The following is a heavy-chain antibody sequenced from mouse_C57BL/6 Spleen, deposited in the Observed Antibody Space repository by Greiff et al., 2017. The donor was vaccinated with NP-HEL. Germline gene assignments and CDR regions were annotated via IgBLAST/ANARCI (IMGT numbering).Heavy chain of an antibody. CDR3: ARLRGYYPFFDY. CDR2: ISDGGSYT. J-gene: IGHJ2*01. V-gene: IGHV5-4*03. D-gene: IGHD2-3*01. Sequence: EVKLVESGGGLVKPGGSLKLSCAASGFTFSSYAMSWVRQTPEKRLEWVATISDGGSYTYYPDNVKGRFTISRDNAKNNLYLQMSHLKSEDTAMYYCARLRGYYPFFDYWGQGTTLTVSS. CDR1: GFTFSSYA.